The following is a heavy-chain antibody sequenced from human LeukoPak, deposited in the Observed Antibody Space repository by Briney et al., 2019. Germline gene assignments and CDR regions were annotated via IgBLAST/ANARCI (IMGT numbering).Heavy chain of an antibody. Sequence: PSETLSLTCSVSGGSISSGGYYWAWIRQPPGKGLEWIGTIYYSGSTYYNPSLQSRVTMSVDTSKNHFSLKLTSVTAADTAVYHCARGRTVVNLNYWGQGTLVTVSS. CDR2: IYYSGST. J-gene: IGHJ4*02. V-gene: IGHV4-39*07. CDR1: GGSISSGGYY. D-gene: IGHD4-23*01. CDR3: ARGRTVVNLNY.